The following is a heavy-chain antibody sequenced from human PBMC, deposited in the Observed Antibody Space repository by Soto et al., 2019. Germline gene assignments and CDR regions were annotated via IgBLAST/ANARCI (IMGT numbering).Heavy chain of an antibody. Sequence: GASVKVSCKASGGTFSSYAISWVRQAPGQGLEWMGGIIPIFGTANYAQKFQGRVTITADESTSTAYMELSSLRSEDTAVYYCAREGGTNYDSSGPDLWGRGTLVTVSS. CDR1: GGTFSSYA. D-gene: IGHD3-22*01. J-gene: IGHJ2*01. CDR3: AREGGTNYDSSGPDL. CDR2: IIPIFGTA. V-gene: IGHV1-69*13.